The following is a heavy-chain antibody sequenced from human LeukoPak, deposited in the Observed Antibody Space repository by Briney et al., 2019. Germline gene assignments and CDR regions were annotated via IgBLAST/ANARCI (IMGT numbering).Heavy chain of an antibody. J-gene: IGHJ6*03. Sequence: GGSLRLSCAASGFTFSSYSMNWVRQAPGKGLEWVSYISSSSSTIYYADSVKGRFTISRDNAKNSLYLQMNSLRAEDTAVYYCAREGHYYDSSGYYGYYYYYYMDVWGKGTTVTISS. D-gene: IGHD3-22*01. CDR3: AREGHYYDSSGYYGYYYYYYMDV. CDR1: GFTFSSYS. CDR2: ISSSSSTI. V-gene: IGHV3-48*04.